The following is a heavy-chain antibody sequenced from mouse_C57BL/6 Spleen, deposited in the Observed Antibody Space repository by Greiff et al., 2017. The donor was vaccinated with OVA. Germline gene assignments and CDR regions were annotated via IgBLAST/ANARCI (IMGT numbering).Heavy chain of an antibody. V-gene: IGHV5-9-1*02. CDR2: ISSGGDYI. CDR1: GFTFSSYA. D-gene: IGHD1-1*01. Sequence: EVKVEESGEGLVKPGGSLKLSCAASGFTFSSYAMSWVRQTPEKRLEWVAYISSGGDYIYYADTVKGRFTISRDNARNTLYLQMSSLKSEDTAMYYCTRGVYYYGSSHFDYWGQGTTLTVSS. J-gene: IGHJ2*01. CDR3: TRGVYYYGSSHFDY.